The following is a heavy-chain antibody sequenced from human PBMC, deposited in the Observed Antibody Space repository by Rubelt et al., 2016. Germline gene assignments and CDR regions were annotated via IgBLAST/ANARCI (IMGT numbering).Heavy chain of an antibody. Sequence: QVQLQQWGAGLLKPSETLSLTCAVYGGSFSGYYWSWIRQPPGKGLEWIGEINHSGSTNYNPSLMSRVTISVDTCKNQFALKLSSVTAAETAVYYCARGRQYYNFWSGYWPVDYWGQGTPVTVS. J-gene: IGHJ4*02. V-gene: IGHV4-34*01. CDR2: INHSGST. CDR1: GGSFSGYY. D-gene: IGHD3-3*01. CDR3: ARGRQYYNFWSGYWPVDY.